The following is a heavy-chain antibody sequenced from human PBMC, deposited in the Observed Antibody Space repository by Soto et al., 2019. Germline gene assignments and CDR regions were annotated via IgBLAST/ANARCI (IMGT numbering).Heavy chain of an antibody. V-gene: IGHV3-11*01. CDR3: ASGKWSLDS. Sequence: QVHLVASGGGLVKPGGSLRLSCVASGITLSDNYMTWIRQAPGKGLEWLSYISNSDYTTYYADSVKGRFTISSDNAKNALYLQLNGLRVEDTAVYYCASGKWSLDSWGQGILVTVSS. CDR2: ISNSDYTT. J-gene: IGHJ4*02. CDR1: GITLSDNY. D-gene: IGHD2-8*01.